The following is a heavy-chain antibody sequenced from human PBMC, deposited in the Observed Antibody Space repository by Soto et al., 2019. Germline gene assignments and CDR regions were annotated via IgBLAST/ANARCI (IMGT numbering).Heavy chain of an antibody. J-gene: IGHJ5*02. CDR3: ARHWGYGSGSYNWFDP. V-gene: IGHV4-39*01. CDR2: IYYSGST. D-gene: IGHD3-10*01. CDR1: GGSISSSSYY. Sequence: QLQLQESGPGLVKPSETLSLTCTVSGGSISSSSYYWGWIRQPPGKGLEWIGSIYYSGSTYYNPSLKSRVTISVDTSKNQFSLKLSSVTAADTAVYYYARHWGYGSGSYNWFDPWGQGTLVTVSS.